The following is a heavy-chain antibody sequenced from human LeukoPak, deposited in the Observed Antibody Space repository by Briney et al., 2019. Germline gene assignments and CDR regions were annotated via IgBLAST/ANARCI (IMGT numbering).Heavy chain of an antibody. D-gene: IGHD2-2*01. CDR3: ARGGDPYCSSTSYYLTGTGSYNWFDP. V-gene: IGHV4-34*01. J-gene: IGHJ5*02. CDR1: GGSFSGYY. CDR2: INHSGST. Sequence: SETLSLTCAVYGGSFSGYYWSWIRQPPGKGLEWIGEINHSGSTNYNPSLKSRVTISVDTSKNQFSLKLSSVTAADTAVYYCARGGDPYCSSTSYYLTGTGSYNWFDPWGQGTLVTVSS.